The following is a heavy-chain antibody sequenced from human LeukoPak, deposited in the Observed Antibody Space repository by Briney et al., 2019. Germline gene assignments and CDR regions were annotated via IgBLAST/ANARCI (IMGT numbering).Heavy chain of an antibody. CDR1: GGSISSYY. Sequence: NPSETLSLTCTVSGGSISSYYGSWIRQPPGKGLEWIGYIYYSGSTNYNPSLKSRVTISVDTSKNQFSLKLSSVTAADTAVYYCAREIVGATLDYWGQGTLVTVSS. CDR3: AREIVGATLDY. J-gene: IGHJ4*02. D-gene: IGHD1-26*01. CDR2: IYYSGST. V-gene: IGHV4-59*01.